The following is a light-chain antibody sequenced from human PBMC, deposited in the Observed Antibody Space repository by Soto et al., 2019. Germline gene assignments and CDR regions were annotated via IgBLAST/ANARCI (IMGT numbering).Light chain of an antibody. V-gene: IGLV1-47*02. Sequence: QSVLTQPPSASGTPGQRVTISCSGSSSNIRSNYVYWYQQLPGTAPKVLIYSNNQRPSGVPDRFSGSKSGTSASLAISGLRSEDEADYYCCSFTSSNTHVFGTGTKLTVL. CDR1: SSNIRSNY. CDR3: CSFTSSNTHV. CDR2: SNN. J-gene: IGLJ1*01.